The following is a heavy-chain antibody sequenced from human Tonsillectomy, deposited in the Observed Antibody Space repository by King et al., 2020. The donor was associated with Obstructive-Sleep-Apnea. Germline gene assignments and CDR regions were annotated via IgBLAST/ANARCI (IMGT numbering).Heavy chain of an antibody. D-gene: IGHD6-13*01. CDR3: ATVLQQMVLTPLKY. V-gene: IGHV3-33*03. J-gene: IGHJ4*02. Sequence: VQLVESGGGVVHPGRSLRLSCVASGFTFNNYAMHWVRQAPGKGLEWVAVIWYDGSDKQYADSVVGRFTISRDDSKNMVSLQMTDLRADDTAVYYCATVLQQMVLTPLKYWGQGTLVTVSS. CDR2: IWYDGSDK. CDR1: GFTFNNYA.